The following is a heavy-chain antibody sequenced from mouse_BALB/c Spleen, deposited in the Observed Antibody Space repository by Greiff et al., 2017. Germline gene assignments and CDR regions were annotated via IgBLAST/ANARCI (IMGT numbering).Heavy chain of an antibody. J-gene: IGHJ3*01. CDR1: GFTFSSYA. D-gene: IGHD1-2*01. CDR2: ISSGGST. CDR3: AREGNYYGSWFAY. V-gene: IGHV5-6-5*01. Sequence: EVKLMESGGGLVKPGGSLKLSCAASGFTFSSYAMSWVRQTPEKRLEWVASISSGGSTYYPDSVKGRFTISRDNARNILYLQMSSPRSEDTAMYYCAREGNYYGSWFAYWGQGTLVTVSA.